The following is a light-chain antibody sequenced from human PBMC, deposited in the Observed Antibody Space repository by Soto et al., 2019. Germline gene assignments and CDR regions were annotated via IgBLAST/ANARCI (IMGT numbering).Light chain of an antibody. V-gene: IGKV1-5*01. Sequence: DIQMTQSPPTVSASVGDRVTITCRARQSISNSLAWYQQKPGKAPNLLIYEASSLQSGVPSRFSGSGSGTDCTLTISSLQPDDFATYVCQQYNGYSSTFGQGTKVGIK. CDR1: QSISNS. J-gene: IGKJ1*01. CDR3: QQYNGYSST. CDR2: EAS.